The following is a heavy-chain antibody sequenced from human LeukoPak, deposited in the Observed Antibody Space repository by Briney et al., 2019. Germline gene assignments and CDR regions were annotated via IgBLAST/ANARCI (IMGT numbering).Heavy chain of an antibody. V-gene: IGHV4-59*01. J-gene: IGHJ4*02. CDR2: IYYSGST. D-gene: IGHD3-16*01. CDR3: ARGFGSPDY. Sequence: PSETLSLTCTVSGGSISSYYWSWLRQPPGKGLEWIGYIYYSGSTNYNPSLKSRVTISVDMSKNQFSLKLSSVTAADTAVYYCARGFGSPDYWGQGTLVTVSS. CDR1: GGSISSYY.